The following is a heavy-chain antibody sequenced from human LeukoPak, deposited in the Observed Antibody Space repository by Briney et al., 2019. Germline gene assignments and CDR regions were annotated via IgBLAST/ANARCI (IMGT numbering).Heavy chain of an antibody. CDR2: INAGNGNT. J-gene: IGHJ4*02. CDR1: GYTFTGYY. CDR3: ARGYCSGGSCLDY. D-gene: IGHD2-15*01. Sequence: GASVKVSCKASGYTFTGYYMHWVRQAPGQGLEWMGWINAGNGNTKYSQEFQGRVTITRDTSASTAYMELSSLGSEDMAVYYCARGYCSGGSCLDYWGQGTLVTVSS. V-gene: IGHV1-3*03.